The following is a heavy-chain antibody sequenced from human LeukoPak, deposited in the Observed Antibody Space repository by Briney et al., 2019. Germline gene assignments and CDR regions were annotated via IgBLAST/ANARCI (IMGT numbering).Heavy chain of an antibody. Sequence: ASVKVSCKASGYTFTDYYMHWVRQAPGQGLEWMGWINPNSGGTNYAQKFQGRVTMTRDTSINTAYMELSRLRSDGTAVYYCATAGGTDPVDYWGQGTLVTVSS. CDR2: INPNSGGT. CDR3: ATAGGTDPVDY. D-gene: IGHD1-7*01. CDR1: GYTFTDYY. J-gene: IGHJ4*02. V-gene: IGHV1-2*02.